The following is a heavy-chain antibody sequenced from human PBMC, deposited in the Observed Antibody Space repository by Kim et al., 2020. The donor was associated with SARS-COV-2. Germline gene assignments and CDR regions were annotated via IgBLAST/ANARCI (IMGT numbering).Heavy chain of an antibody. V-gene: IGHV3-15*01. Sequence: GGSLRLSCAASGFTFSNAWMSWVRQAPGKGLEWVGRIKSKTDGGTTDYAAPVKGRFTISRDDSKNTLYLQMNSLKTEDTAVYYCTTGGCSGGSCYSYYYYYYGMDVWGQGTTVTVSS. CDR1: GFTFSNAW. CDR3: TTGGCSGGSCYSYYYYYYGMDV. J-gene: IGHJ6*02. D-gene: IGHD2-15*01. CDR2: IKSKTDGGTT.